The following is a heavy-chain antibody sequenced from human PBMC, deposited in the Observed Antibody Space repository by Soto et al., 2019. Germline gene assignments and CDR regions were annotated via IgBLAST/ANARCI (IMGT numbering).Heavy chain of an antibody. CDR1: GGPFRGYY. CDR3: ASWNTGYSYGLDY. Sequence: SXTRSLTGAVYGGPFRGYYWSWIRQPPVKGLEWIGEINHSGSTNYNPSLKSRVTISVDTSKNQCSLKLSSVTAADTAVYYCASWNTGYSYGLDYWGQGTLVTVSS. V-gene: IGHV4-34*01. CDR2: INHSGST. D-gene: IGHD5-18*01. J-gene: IGHJ4*02.